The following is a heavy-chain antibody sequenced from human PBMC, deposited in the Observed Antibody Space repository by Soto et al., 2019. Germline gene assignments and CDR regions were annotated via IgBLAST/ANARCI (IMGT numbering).Heavy chain of an antibody. CDR1: GFTFTSSA. J-gene: IGHJ3*02. Sequence: SVKVSCKASGFTFTSSAMQWVRQARGQRLEWIGWIVVGSGNTNYAQKFQERVTITRDMSTSTAYMELSSLRSEDTAVYYCAADPFYDILTGYYFQGVSAFDIWGQGTMVTVSS. CDR3: AADPFYDILTGYYFQGVSAFDI. CDR2: IVVGSGNT. D-gene: IGHD3-9*01. V-gene: IGHV1-58*02.